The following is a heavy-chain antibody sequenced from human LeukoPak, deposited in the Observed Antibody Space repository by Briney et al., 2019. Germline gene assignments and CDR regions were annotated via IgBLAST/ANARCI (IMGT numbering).Heavy chain of an antibody. V-gene: IGHV3-74*01. CDR2: INSDGSIT. Sequence: GGSLRLSCAASGFTFSRNWMHWVRQAPGKGLVWVSRINSDGSITNYADSVKGRFTISRDNAKNTLYLQMNSLRVEDMALYYCAKDVNYSPSGTFDYWGQGTLVTVSS. J-gene: IGHJ4*02. CDR1: GFTFSRNW. CDR3: AKDVNYSPSGTFDY. D-gene: IGHD3-10*01.